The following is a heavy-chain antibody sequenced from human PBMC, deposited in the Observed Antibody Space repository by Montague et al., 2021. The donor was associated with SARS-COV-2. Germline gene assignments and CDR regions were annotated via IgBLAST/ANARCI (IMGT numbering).Heavy chain of an antibody. CDR3: ARDPWRITIFGVVTRYGMDV. Sequence: SETLSLTCTVSGGSVSSGSYYWSWIRQPPGKGLEWIGYIYYSGSTNYNPSLKSRVTISVDTSKNQFSLKLSSVTAADTAVYYCARDPWRITIFGVVTRYGMDVWGQGTTDTVSS. J-gene: IGHJ6*02. CDR2: IYYSGST. V-gene: IGHV4-61*01. CDR1: GGSVSSGSYY. D-gene: IGHD3-3*01.